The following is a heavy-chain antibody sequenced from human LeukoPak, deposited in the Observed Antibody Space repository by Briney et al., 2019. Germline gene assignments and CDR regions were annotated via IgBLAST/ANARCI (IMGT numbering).Heavy chain of an antibody. CDR3: ARERGYSYGPPYYFDY. D-gene: IGHD5-18*01. Sequence: GGSLRLSCAASGFTFSSYEMNWVRQAPGKGLEWVSYISSSGSTIYYADSVKGRFTISRDNAKNSLYLQMNSLRAEDTAVYYCARERGYSYGPPYYFDYWGQGTLVTVSS. V-gene: IGHV3-48*03. J-gene: IGHJ4*02. CDR2: ISSSGSTI. CDR1: GFTFSSYE.